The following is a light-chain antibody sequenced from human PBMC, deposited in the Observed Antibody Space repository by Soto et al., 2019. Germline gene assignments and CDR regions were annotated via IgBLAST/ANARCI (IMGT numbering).Light chain of an antibody. CDR2: SAS. CDR3: QHYNGFSWT. V-gene: IGKV1-5*03. CDR1: QSINRW. Sequence: DIQMTQSPSTLSASVGERVTIICRASQSINRWLAWYQQKPGKAPKLLIYSASVLQSGVPPRFSGSGSGTEFLLPFRAWQPVDFPLNFCQHYNGFSWTSAKGTKGKS. J-gene: IGKJ1*01.